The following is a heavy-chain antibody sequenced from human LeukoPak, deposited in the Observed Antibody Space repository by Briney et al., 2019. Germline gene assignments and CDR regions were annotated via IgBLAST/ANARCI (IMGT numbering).Heavy chain of an antibody. Sequence: GGSLRLSCAASGFNFSSYAMSWVRQAPGKGLEWVSAISGSGRSTYYADSVKGRFTISRDNSKNTLYLQMDSLRAEDTAVYYCAKAYGDYPMWAFDIWGQGTMVTVSS. CDR3: AKAYGDYPMWAFDI. D-gene: IGHD4-17*01. V-gene: IGHV3-23*01. J-gene: IGHJ3*02. CDR2: ISGSGRST. CDR1: GFNFSSYA.